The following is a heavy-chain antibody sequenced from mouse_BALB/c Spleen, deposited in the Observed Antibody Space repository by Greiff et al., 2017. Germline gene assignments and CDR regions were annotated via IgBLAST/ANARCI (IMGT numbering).Heavy chain of an antibody. CDR3: ARNYDYVIAY. D-gene: IGHD2-4*01. CDR1: GFTFSSYA. Sequence: EVQLVESGGGLVKPGGSLKLSCAASGFTFSSYAMSWVRQSPEKRLEWVAEISSGGSYTYYPDTVTGRFTISRDNAKNTLYLEMSSLRSEDTAMYYCARNYDYVIAYWGQGTLVTVSA. V-gene: IGHV5-9-4*01. J-gene: IGHJ3*01. CDR2: ISSGGSYT.